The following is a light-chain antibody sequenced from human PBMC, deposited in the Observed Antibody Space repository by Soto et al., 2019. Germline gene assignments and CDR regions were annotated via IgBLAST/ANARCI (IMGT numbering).Light chain of an antibody. V-gene: IGKV1-27*01. CDR2: AAS. J-gene: IGKJ1*01. CDR1: QGISNY. CDR3: QKYNSAPRT. Sequence: DIQMTQSPSSLSASVGDRVTITCRASQGISNYLAWYQQKPGKVPKLLIYAASTLQSGVPSRFSGRGSRTDFTLTISSLQPEDVATYYCQKYNSAPRTFGQGTKVEIK.